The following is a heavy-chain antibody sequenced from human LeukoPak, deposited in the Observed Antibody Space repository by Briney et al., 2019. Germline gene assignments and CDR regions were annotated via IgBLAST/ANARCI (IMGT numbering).Heavy chain of an antibody. J-gene: IGHJ4*02. D-gene: IGHD3-9*01. CDR1: GGSFSGYY. CDR2: INHSGST. Sequence: SSETLSLTCAVHGGSFSGYYWSWIRQPPGKGLEWIGEINHSGSTNYNPSLKSRVTISVDTSKNQFSLKLSSVTAADTAVYYCARGPRYFDWLLSHRFDYWGQGTLVTVSS. V-gene: IGHV4-34*01. CDR3: ARGPRYFDWLLSHRFDY.